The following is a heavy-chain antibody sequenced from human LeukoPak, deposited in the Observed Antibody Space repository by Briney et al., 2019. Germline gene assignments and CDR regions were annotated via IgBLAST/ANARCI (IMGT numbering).Heavy chain of an antibody. J-gene: IGHJ4*02. CDR1: GFSLSNYW. V-gene: IGHV3-74*01. CDR3: VRSLRSADF. CDR2: ISPDGSQT. Sequence: GGSLRVPCAASGFSLSNYWMHWVRQAPGKGLMWVSQISPDGSQTFYADSVKGRFTISRDNAKNTLFLQTDSHRAEDTALYYCVRSLRSADFWGQGTLVTVSS.